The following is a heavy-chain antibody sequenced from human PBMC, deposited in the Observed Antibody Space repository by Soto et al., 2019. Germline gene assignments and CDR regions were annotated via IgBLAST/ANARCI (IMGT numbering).Heavy chain of an antibody. CDR3: ANPYGGNSRIDY. J-gene: IGHJ4*02. CDR1: GFTFSSYA. Sequence: EVQLLESGGGLVQPGGSLRLSCAASGFTFSSYAMSWVRQAPGKGLEWVSAISGSGGSTYYADSVKGRFTISRDNSKNTLYLQMNSLRAEDTAVYYCANPYGGNSRIDYWGQGTLVTVSS. V-gene: IGHV3-23*01. CDR2: ISGSGGST. D-gene: IGHD4-17*01.